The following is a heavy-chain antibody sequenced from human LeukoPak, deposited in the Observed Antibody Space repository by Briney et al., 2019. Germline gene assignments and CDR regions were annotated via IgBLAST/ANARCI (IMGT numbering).Heavy chain of an antibody. CDR2: VYYTGNT. D-gene: IGHD4-17*01. CDR3: VXXXAVTTSLDH. V-gene: IGHV4-59*08. CDR1: GGTLNSFY. Sequence: SETLSLTCSVSGGTLNSFYWSWIRQPPGKGLEWIGYVYYTGNTNYNPSLKSRVTISADTSKNQFSLKLNSVTAADTAVYYCVXXXAVTTSLDHWGQGVLVAVSS. J-gene: IGHJ4*02.